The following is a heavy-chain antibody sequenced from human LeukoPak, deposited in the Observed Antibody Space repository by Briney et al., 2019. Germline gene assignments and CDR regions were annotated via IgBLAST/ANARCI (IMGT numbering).Heavy chain of an antibody. CDR1: GYTFTSYY. J-gene: IGHJ6*02. CDR3: ARADYYDSSGPFGYGMDV. Sequence: ASVKVSCKASGYTFTSYYMHWVRQAPGQGLEWMGIINPSGGSTSYAQKFQGRVTMTRDTSTSTVYMELSSLRSEDTAVYYCARADYYDSSGPFGYGMDVWGQGTTVTVSS. CDR2: INPSGGST. V-gene: IGHV1-46*01. D-gene: IGHD3-22*01.